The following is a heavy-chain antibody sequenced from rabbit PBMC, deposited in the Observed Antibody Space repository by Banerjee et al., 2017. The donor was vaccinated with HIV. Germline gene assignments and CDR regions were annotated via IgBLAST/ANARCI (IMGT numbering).Heavy chain of an antibody. Sequence: QEQLEESGGDLVKPGASLTLTCTASGFDLSSYYYACWVRQAPGKGLEWIACIYAGSSGSTYYASWAIGRFTISKTSSTTVTLQLTSLTPADTATYFCARDLAGVIGWNFDLWGPGTLVTVS. CDR1: GFDLSSYYY. J-gene: IGHJ4*01. CDR2: IYAGSSGST. D-gene: IGHD4-1*01. V-gene: IGHV1S45*01. CDR3: ARDLAGVIGWNFDL.